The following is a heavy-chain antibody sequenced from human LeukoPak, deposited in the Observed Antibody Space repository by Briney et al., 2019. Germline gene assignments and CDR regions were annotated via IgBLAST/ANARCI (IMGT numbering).Heavy chain of an antibody. D-gene: IGHD2-21*02. CDR2: ISYDGSNK. V-gene: IGHV3-30-3*01. CDR3: ARGGTATDYFDY. Sequence: PGRSLRLSCAASGFTFSSYAMHWVRQAPGKGLEWVAVISYDGSNKYYADSVKGRFTISRDNSKNTLYLQMNSLRAEDTAVYYCARGGTATDYFDYWGQGTLVTVSS. J-gene: IGHJ4*02. CDR1: GFTFSSYA.